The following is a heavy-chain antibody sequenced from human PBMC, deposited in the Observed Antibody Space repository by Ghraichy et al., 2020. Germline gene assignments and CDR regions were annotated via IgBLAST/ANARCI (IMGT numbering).Heavy chain of an antibody. Sequence: SETLSLTCAVYGGSFSGYYWSWIRQPPGKGLEWIGEINHSGSTNYNPSLKSRVTISVDTSKNQFSLKLSSVTAADTAVYYCARGGPGQGWFDPWGQGTLVTVSS. V-gene: IGHV4-34*01. CDR3: ARGGPGQGWFDP. CDR2: INHSGST. CDR1: GGSFSGYY. J-gene: IGHJ5*02.